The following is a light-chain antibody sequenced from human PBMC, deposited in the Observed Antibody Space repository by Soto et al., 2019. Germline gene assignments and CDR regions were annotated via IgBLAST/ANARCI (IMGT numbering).Light chain of an antibody. V-gene: IGKV1-39*01. J-gene: IGKJ2*01. Sequence: DIQMTQSPSSLSASVGDRVTITCRASQSIGRSLNWYQQMPGKAPSLLIYAARDLQSGVPGRFSGSGSGTEFNLTIRSLQPEDLATYYCQQSHSTPYTFGQGTKLEI. CDR2: AAR. CDR1: QSIGRS. CDR3: QQSHSTPYT.